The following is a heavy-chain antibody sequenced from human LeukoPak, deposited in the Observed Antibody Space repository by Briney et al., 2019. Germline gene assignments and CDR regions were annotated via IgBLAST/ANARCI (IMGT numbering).Heavy chain of an antibody. Sequence: PGGSLRLSCAASGFTFGTYAMSWVRQAPGKGLEWVSAISGSGGSTYYADSVKGRFTISRDNSKNTLYLQMNSLRAEDTAVYYCAKTVDTAMAVFDYWGQGTLVTVSS. D-gene: IGHD5-18*01. J-gene: IGHJ4*02. CDR3: AKTVDTAMAVFDY. V-gene: IGHV3-23*01. CDR2: ISGSGGST. CDR1: GFTFGTYA.